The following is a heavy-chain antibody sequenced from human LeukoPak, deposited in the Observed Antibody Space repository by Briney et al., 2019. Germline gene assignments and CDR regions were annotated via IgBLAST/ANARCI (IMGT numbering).Heavy chain of an antibody. V-gene: IGHV3-11*04. J-gene: IGHJ4*02. Sequence: PGGSLRLSCAASGFTFSDYYMSWIRQAPGKGLEWVSYISSSGSTIYYADSVKGRFTISRDNAKNSLYLQMNSLRDEDTAVYYCARGAAYDYVWGSYRYSNEYHYFDYWGQGTLVTVSS. CDR2: ISSSGSTI. D-gene: IGHD3-16*02. CDR1: GFTFSDYY. CDR3: ARGAAYDYVWGSYRYSNEYHYFDY.